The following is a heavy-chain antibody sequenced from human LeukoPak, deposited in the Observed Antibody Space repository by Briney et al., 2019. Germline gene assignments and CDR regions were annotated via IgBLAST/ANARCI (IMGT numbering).Heavy chain of an antibody. J-gene: IGHJ6*02. CDR1: GFTFSSYG. CDR2: IWYDGSNK. V-gene: IGHV3-33*01. D-gene: IGHD3-10*01. CDR3: ARSRLPWFGPQGYYYYGMDV. Sequence: HPGGSLRLSCAASGFTFSSYGMHWVRQAPGKGLEWVAVIWYDGSNKYYADSVKGRFTISRDNSKNTLYLQMNSLRAEDTAVYYCARSRLPWFGPQGYYYYGMDVWGQGTTVTVSS.